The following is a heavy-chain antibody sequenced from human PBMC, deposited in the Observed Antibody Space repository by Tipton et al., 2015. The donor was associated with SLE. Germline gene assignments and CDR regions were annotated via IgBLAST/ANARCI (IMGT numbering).Heavy chain of an antibody. D-gene: IGHD1-26*01. CDR3: AGGMPSGSYNY. V-gene: IGHV4-59*01. CDR2: IYYSGST. CDR1: GGSISSYY. J-gene: IGHJ4*02. Sequence: TLSLTCTVSGGSISSYYWSWIRQPPGKGLEWIGYIYYSGSTNYNPSLKSRVTISVDTSKNQFSLKLSSVTAADTAVYYCAGGMPSGSYNYWGQGTLVTASS.